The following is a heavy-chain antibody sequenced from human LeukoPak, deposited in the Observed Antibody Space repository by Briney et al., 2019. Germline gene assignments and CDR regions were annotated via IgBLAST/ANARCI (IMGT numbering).Heavy chain of an antibody. CDR2: IIPIFGTA. Sequence: GASVKVSCKASGYTFTSYDINWVRQAPGQGLEWMGGIIPIFGTANYAQKFQGRVTITADESTSTAYMELSGLRSEDTAVYYCARSRDTAMVTFFDYWGQGTLVTVSS. CDR1: GYTFTSYD. D-gene: IGHD5-18*01. J-gene: IGHJ4*02. CDR3: ARSRDTAMVTFFDY. V-gene: IGHV1-69*13.